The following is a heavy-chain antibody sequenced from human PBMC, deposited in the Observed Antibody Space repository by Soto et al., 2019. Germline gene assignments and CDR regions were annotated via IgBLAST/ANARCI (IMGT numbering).Heavy chain of an antibody. CDR2: INAYEGNN. Sequence: ASVKVTCKASGYTFTSYGVSWVRQAPGQGLEWMGVINAYEGNNHYAETLQGRVTMTRDKSKSTLSMELTSLTSADTAVYHCAILKVGGATFTFDYWGQEAQVTVSS. J-gene: IGHJ4*02. CDR1: GYTFTSYG. D-gene: IGHD1-26*01. V-gene: IGHV1-18*04. CDR3: AILKVGGATFTFDY.